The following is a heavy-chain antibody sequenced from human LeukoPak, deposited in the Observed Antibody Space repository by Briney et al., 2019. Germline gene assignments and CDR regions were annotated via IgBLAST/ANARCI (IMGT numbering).Heavy chain of an antibody. CDR2: IYSGGST. J-gene: IGHJ4*02. CDR3: ARGRSANYYGQDY. CDR1: GFTVSSNY. D-gene: IGHD3-10*01. V-gene: IGHV3-66*01. Sequence: GGSLRLSCAASGFTVSSNYMSWVRQAPGKGLEWVSVIYSGGSTYYADSVKGRFTISRDNSKNTLYLQMDSLRAEDTAVYYCARGRSANYYGQDYWGQGTLITVSS.